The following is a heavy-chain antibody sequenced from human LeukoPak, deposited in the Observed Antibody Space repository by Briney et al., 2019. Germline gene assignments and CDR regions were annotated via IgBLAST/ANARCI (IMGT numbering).Heavy chain of an antibody. J-gene: IGHJ5*02. CDR3: ARLGVRVSSNWFDP. CDR2: IYYSGST. CDR1: GGSISSGGYY. V-gene: IGHV4-31*03. D-gene: IGHD3-3*01. Sequence: SQTLSLTCTVSGGSISSGGYYWSWIRQHPGKGLEWIGYIYYSGSTYYNPSLKSRVTISVDTSKNQFSLKLSSVTAADTAVYYCARLGVRVSSNWFDPWGQGTLVTVSS.